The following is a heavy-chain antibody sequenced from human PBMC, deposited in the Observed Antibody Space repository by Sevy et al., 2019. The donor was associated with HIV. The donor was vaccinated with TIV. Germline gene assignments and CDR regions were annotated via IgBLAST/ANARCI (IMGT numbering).Heavy chain of an antibody. V-gene: IGHV3-7*01. CDR2: IKQDESEG. D-gene: IGHD3-10*01. CDR1: GFSFSNYW. J-gene: IGHJ4*02. CDR3: AKGNSGSFDY. Sequence: GGSLRLSCAASGFSFSNYWMHWVRQAPGKGREWVANIKQDESEGYYLASVKGRFTISRDNAKNSVYLEMNSLRPDDTAIYYCAKGNSGSFDYWGQGTLVTVSS.